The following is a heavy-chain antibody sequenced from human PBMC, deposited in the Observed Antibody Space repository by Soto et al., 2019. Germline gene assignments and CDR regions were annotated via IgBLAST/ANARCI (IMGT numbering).Heavy chain of an antibody. V-gene: IGHV1-69*13. Sequence: SVKVSCKASGGTFSSYAISWVRQAPGQGLEWMGGIIPIFGTANYAQKFQGRVTITADESTSTAYMELSSLRSEDTAVYYCARDQAAVEPTEGGGIAARPSDYWGQGTLVTVSS. CDR3: ARDQAAVEPTEGGGIAARPSDY. CDR1: GGTFSSYA. CDR2: IIPIFGTA. J-gene: IGHJ4*02. D-gene: IGHD6-6*01.